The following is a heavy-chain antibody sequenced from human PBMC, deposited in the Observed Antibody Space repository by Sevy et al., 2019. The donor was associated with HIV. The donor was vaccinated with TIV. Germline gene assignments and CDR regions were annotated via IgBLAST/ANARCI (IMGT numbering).Heavy chain of an antibody. D-gene: IGHD6-13*01. J-gene: IGHJ4*02. Sequence: GGSLRLSCTASGFTFSNFGMHWVRQVPGKGLEWVTFIRYDGSDKYYAASLKGRFTISRDDSKNMLYLQMDSLRAEDTAIYYCAKDLAGPGRRYFDYWGQGTLVTVSS. V-gene: IGHV3-30*02. CDR2: IRYDGSDK. CDR1: GFTFSNFG. CDR3: AKDLAGPGRRYFDY.